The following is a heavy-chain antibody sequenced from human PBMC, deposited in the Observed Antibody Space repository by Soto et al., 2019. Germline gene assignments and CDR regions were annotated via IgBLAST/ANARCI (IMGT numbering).Heavy chain of an antibody. V-gene: IGHV4-39*01. J-gene: IGHJ4*02. CDR1: GGSISSSSYY. CDR2: IYYSGST. CDR3: ASLAKDIVVVVAATHAY. Sequence: QLQLQESGPGLVKPSETLSLTCTVSGGSISSSSYYWGWIRQPPGKGLEWIGSIYYSGSTYYNPSLTPRVPISVAPSKKPCPLKLSSVTAADPAVYYCASLAKDIVVVVAATHAYWGQGNLVTVSS. D-gene: IGHD2-15*01.